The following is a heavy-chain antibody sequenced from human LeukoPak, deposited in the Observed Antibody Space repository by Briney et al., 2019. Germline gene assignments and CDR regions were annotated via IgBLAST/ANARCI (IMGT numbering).Heavy chain of an antibody. CDR2: ISGSGGST. CDR1: GFSFSSYA. V-gene: IGHV3-23*01. Sequence: GGSLRLSCAASGFSFSSYAMRWVRQAPGKGLEWVSAISGSGGSTYYADSVKGRFTISRDNSKNTLYLQMNSLRAEDTAVYYCATYRGEVPAAIWWGYYFDYWGQGTLVTVSS. J-gene: IGHJ4*02. CDR3: ATYRGEVPAAIWWGYYFDY. D-gene: IGHD2-2*02.